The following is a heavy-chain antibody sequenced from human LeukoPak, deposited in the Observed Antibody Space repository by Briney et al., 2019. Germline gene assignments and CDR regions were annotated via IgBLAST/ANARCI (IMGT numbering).Heavy chain of an antibody. V-gene: IGHV4-30-2*01. J-gene: IGHJ4*02. CDR3: ARVTLYFDFSTGNHYYFDS. CDR1: GGSISSGGYY. CDR2: IYHSGST. D-gene: IGHD3-3*01. Sequence: PSETLSLTCTVSGGSISSGGYYWSWIRQPPGKGLEWIGYIYHSGSTYYNPSLKSRVTISVDRSKNQFSLKLSSVTAADTAVYYCARVTLYFDFSTGNHYYFDSWGQGTLVIVSS.